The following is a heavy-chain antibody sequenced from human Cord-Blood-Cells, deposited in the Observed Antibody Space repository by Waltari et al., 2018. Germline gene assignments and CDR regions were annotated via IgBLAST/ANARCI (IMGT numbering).Heavy chain of an antibody. CDR3: ARGRLHGDSGYDYFDY. J-gene: IGHJ4*02. D-gene: IGHD5-12*01. V-gene: IGHV4-38-2*01. CDR2: IYHSGST. Sequence: QVQLQESGPGLVKPSETLSLTCAVAGYSISSGYYRGWIRQPPGKGLEWIGSIYHSGSTYYNPSLKSRVTISVDTSKNQFSLKLSSVTAADTAVYYCARGRLHGDSGYDYFDYWGQGTLVTVSS. CDR1: GYSISSGYY.